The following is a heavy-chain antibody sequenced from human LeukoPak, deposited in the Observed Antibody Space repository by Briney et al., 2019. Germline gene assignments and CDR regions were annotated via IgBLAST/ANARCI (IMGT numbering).Heavy chain of an antibody. J-gene: IGHJ3*01. Sequence: PSETLSLTCTVSGDSMRGYYWTCIRHLPGKGLQWIGYMHDSGSSTYNPSLKSPVSILLDKSNNQFYLKLMSVTDADAALYYCARKYPRDWLDVFDLWGRGTMVTVSS. CDR2: MHDSGSS. V-gene: IGHV4-59*01. CDR1: GDSMRGYY. D-gene: IGHD3-9*01. CDR3: ARKYPRDWLDVFDL.